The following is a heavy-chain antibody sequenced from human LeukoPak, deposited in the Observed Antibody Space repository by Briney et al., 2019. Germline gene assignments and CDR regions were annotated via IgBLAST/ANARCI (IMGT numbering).Heavy chain of an antibody. CDR2: VYNTGST. Sequence: PSETLSLTCTVSGGSITTHYWSWIRQPAGREVEWVGRVYNTGSTKYNPSLESRVTMSVDTSSNRFSLRLRSVTAADTAVYYCARDLLGDYGTFDIWGQGTMVTVSS. CDR1: GGSITTHY. V-gene: IGHV4-4*07. J-gene: IGHJ3*02. D-gene: IGHD4-17*01. CDR3: ARDLLGDYGTFDI.